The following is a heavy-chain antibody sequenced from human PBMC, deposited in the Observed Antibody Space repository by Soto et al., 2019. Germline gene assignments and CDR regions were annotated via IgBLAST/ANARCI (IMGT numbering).Heavy chain of an antibody. Sequence: QVQLVQSGAEVTKPGSSVKVSCKASGGTFSSYAISWVRQAPGPGLEWMGGIIPIFGTANYAQKFQGRVTITADESTSTADMELSSLRSEDTAVYYCAREARGYSYGQYYFDYWGQGTLVTVSS. CDR2: IIPIFGTA. J-gene: IGHJ4*02. CDR1: GGTFSSYA. D-gene: IGHD5-18*01. CDR3: AREARGYSYGQYYFDY. V-gene: IGHV1-69*01.